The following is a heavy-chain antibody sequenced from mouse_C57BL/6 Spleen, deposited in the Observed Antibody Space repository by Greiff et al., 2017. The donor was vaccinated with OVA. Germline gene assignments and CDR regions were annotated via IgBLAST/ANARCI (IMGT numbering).Heavy chain of an antibody. D-gene: IGHD1-1*01. V-gene: IGHV1-80*01. CDR1: GYAFSSYW. Sequence: QVQLQQSGAELVKPGASVKISCKASGYAFSSYWMNWVKQRPGKGLEWIGQIYPGDGDTNYNGKFKGKATLTADKSSSTAYMQLSILTSEDSAVDFCARVYYYGSSLWAMDYWGQGTSVTVSA. CDR3: ARVYYYGSSLWAMDY. CDR2: IYPGDGDT. J-gene: IGHJ4*01.